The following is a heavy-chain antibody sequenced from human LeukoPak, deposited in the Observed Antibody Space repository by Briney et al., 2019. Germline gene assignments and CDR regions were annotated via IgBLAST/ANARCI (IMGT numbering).Heavy chain of an antibody. CDR1: GFTFSSYW. Sequence: GGSLRLSRAASGFTFSSYWMSWVRQAPGKGLEWVANIKQDGSEKYYVDSVKGRFTISRDNAKNSLYLQMNSLRAEDTAVYYCARGYYDFWSGNYFDYWGQGTLVTVSS. CDR2: IKQDGSEK. D-gene: IGHD3-3*01. V-gene: IGHV3-7*04. CDR3: ARGYYDFWSGNYFDY. J-gene: IGHJ4*02.